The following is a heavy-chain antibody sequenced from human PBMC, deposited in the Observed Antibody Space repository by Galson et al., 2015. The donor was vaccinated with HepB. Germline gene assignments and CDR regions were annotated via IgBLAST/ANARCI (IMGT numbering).Heavy chain of an antibody. CDR3: ARDMSDQPSREYVSRYYHYGLDV. Sequence: SLRLSCAASGFSFSTHAMHWVRQAPGKGLEWVALIWFDGSNKFYADSVKGRFTISRDNSKNTLYLQMNSLRAGDTAVYYCARDMSDQPSREYVSRYYHYGLDVWGQGTTVTVSS. CDR2: IWFDGSNK. D-gene: IGHD3-10*01. V-gene: IGHV3-33*08. CDR1: GFSFSTHA. J-gene: IGHJ6*02.